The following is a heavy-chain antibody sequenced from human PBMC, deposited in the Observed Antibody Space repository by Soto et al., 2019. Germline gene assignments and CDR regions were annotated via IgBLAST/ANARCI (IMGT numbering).Heavy chain of an antibody. J-gene: IGHJ4*02. D-gene: IGHD3-10*01. CDR1: GGSISSYY. CDR2: IYYSGST. V-gene: IGHV4-59*01. CDR3: ARERYYYGSSVADY. Sequence: SETLSLTCTVSGGSISSYYWSWIRQPPGKGLEWIGYIYYSGSTNYNPSLKSRVTISVDTSKNQFSLKLSSVTAADTAVYYCARERYYYGSSVADYWGQGTMVTVYS.